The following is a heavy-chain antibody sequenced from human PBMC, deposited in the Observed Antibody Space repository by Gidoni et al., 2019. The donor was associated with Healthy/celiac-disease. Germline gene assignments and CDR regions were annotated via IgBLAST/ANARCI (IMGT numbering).Heavy chain of an antibody. CDR1: GFTFRSSW. CDR3: ARDSLFITMVQGVQNY. V-gene: IGHV3-7*01. CDR2: IKQDGSEK. Sequence: EVQLVESGGGLVQPGGSLRLSCAASGFTFRSSWMSWVRQAPGKGLEWVANIKQDGSEKYYVDSVKGRFTISRDNAKNSLYLQMNSLRAEDTAVYYCARDSLFITMVQGVQNYWGQGTLVTVSS. J-gene: IGHJ4*02. D-gene: IGHD3-10*01.